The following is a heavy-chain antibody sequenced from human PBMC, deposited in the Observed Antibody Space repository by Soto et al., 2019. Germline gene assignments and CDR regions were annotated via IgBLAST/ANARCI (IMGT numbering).Heavy chain of an antibody. V-gene: IGHV3-33*01. CDR1: GFTFSLYG. J-gene: IGHJ5*02. Sequence: GGSLRLSCAACGFTFSLYGMHWVRQAPGKGLEWVAVIWYDGSNKYYADSVKGRFTISRDNSKNTLYLQMNSLRAEDTAVYYCARTGSGNWFDPWGQGTLVTVSS. CDR3: ARTGSGNWFDP. CDR2: IWYDGSNK. D-gene: IGHD3-10*01.